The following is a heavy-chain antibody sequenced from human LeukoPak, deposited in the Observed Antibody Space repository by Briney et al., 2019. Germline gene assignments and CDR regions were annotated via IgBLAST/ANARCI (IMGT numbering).Heavy chain of an antibody. CDR1: GYTFTSYG. Sequence: ASVTVSCKASGYTFTSYGITWVRQAPGQGLEWMGWISTYNGNTNYAQNLQDRLTMTTDASTSTTYMELRSLRSDDMAVYYCARDRSMVRGESGYWGQGTLVTVSS. V-gene: IGHV1-18*03. D-gene: IGHD3-10*01. CDR3: ARDRSMVRGESGY. J-gene: IGHJ4*02. CDR2: ISTYNGNT.